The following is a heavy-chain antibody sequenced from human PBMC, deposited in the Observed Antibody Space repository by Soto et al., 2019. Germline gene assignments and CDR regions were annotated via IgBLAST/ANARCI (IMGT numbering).Heavy chain of an antibody. CDR2: IYYSGST. V-gene: IGHV4-59*08. J-gene: IGHJ4*02. Sequence: QVQLQESGPGLVKPSETLSLTCTVSGGSISSYYWSWIRQPPGKGLEWIGYIYYSGSTNYNPSLKSRVTISVDTSKNQFSLKLSSVTAADTAVYYCARRGIVPAAHLDYWGQGTLVTVSS. CDR3: ARRGIVPAAHLDY. CDR1: GGSISSYY. D-gene: IGHD2-2*01.